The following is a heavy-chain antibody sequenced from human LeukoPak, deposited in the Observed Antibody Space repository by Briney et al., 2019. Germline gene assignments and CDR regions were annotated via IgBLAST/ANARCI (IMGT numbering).Heavy chain of an antibody. CDR1: GGSISSYY. Sequence: SETLSLTCTVSGGSISSYYWSWIRQPPGKGLEWIGYIYYSGSTNYNPSLKSRVTISVDTSKNQFSLKLSSVTAADTAVYYCARRGYSYGSYYYGMDVWGQGTTVTVSS. V-gene: IGHV4-59*08. D-gene: IGHD5-18*01. CDR3: ARRGYSYGSYYYGMDV. CDR2: IYYSGST. J-gene: IGHJ6*02.